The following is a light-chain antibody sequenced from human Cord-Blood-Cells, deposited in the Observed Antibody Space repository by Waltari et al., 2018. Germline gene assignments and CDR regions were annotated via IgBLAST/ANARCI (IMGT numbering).Light chain of an antibody. Sequence: DIQMTQSPSSLSASVGDRVTITCRASQSFSSYLNWYQQKPGKAPKLLIYAASSLQSGVPSRFSGSGSGTDFTLTISSLQPEDFATYYCQQSYSTITFGQGTRLEIK. CDR1: QSFSSY. V-gene: IGKV1-39*01. CDR3: QQSYSTIT. J-gene: IGKJ5*01. CDR2: AAS.